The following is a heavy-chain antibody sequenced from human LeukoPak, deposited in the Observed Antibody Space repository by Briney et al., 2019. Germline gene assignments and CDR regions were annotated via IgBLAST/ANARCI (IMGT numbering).Heavy chain of an antibody. D-gene: IGHD3-3*01. V-gene: IGHV1-18*01. CDR2: ISAYNGNT. J-gene: IGHJ6*03. Sequence: GASVKVSCKASGYTFTSYGISWVRQAPGQGLEWMGWISAYNGNTNYAQKLQGRVTMTTDTSTSSAYMELRSLRSDDTAVYYCASFSNYYYYYMDVWGKGTTVTVSS. CDR3: ASFSNYYYYYMDV. CDR1: GYTFTSYG.